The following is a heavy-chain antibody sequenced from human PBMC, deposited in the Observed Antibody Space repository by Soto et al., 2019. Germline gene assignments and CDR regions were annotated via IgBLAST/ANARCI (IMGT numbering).Heavy chain of an antibody. CDR1: GGSISSYY. D-gene: IGHD3-3*01. CDR2: IYYSGST. Sequence: SESRSLTCTVSGGSISSYYWRWIRQPPGKGLEWIGYIYYSGSTNYNPSLKSRVTISVDTSKNQFSLKLSTVTAAATAVYYCARVSRIFGVSGNWFDPWGQGTLVTVSS. V-gene: IGHV4-59*01. J-gene: IGHJ5*02. CDR3: ARVSRIFGVSGNWFDP.